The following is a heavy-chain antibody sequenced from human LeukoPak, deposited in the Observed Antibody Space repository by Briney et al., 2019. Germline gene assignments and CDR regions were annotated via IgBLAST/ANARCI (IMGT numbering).Heavy chain of an antibody. CDR3: AKAARLFGWELRFPCPYFDY. J-gene: IGHJ4*02. CDR1: GFTFSSYS. D-gene: IGHD1-26*01. Sequence: GGSLRLSCAASGFTFSSYSMNWVRQAPGKGLEWVSYISSSSSTIYYADSVKGRFTISRDNAKNTLYLQMNSLRAEDTAVYYCAKAARLFGWELRFPCPYFDYWGQGTLVTVSS. CDR2: ISSSSSTI. V-gene: IGHV3-48*01.